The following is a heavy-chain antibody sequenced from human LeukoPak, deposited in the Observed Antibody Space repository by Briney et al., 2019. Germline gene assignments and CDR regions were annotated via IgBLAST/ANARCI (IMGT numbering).Heavy chain of an antibody. CDR3: ATRPAGSTWYGVFDY. V-gene: IGHV4-59*11. D-gene: IGHD6-13*01. CDR1: GGAINSHY. CDR2: VFNGGST. Sequence: SETLSLTCTVPGGAINSHYWSWSRQPPGKGRRWMGSVFNGGSTNYNPSLKSRVTMSVDTYRDQFSLRLTSVTAADTAIYYCATRPAGSTWYGVFDYWSQGTLVTVSS. J-gene: IGHJ4*02.